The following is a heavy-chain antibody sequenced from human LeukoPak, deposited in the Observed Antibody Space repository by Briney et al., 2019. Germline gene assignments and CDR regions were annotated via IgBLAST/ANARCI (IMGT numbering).Heavy chain of an antibody. CDR2: IWYDGSNK. Sequence: GGSLGLSCAASGFTFSSYGMHWVRQAPGKGLEWVAVIWYDGSNKYYADSVKGRFTISRDNSKNTLYLQMNSLRAEDTAVYYCARDWPYNWNAPYDYWGQGTLVTVSS. D-gene: IGHD1-20*01. V-gene: IGHV3-33*01. CDR3: ARDWPYNWNAPYDY. J-gene: IGHJ4*02. CDR1: GFTFSSYG.